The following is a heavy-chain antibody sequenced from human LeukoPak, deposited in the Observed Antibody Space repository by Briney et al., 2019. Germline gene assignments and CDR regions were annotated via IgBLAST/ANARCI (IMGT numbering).Heavy chain of an antibody. CDR1: GFTFSSYA. J-gene: IGHJ6*02. V-gene: IGHV3-30-3*01. D-gene: IGHD6-13*01. CDR3: ARVTLAAVGTMNYYSHGMDV. Sequence: GGSLRLSCAASGFTFSSYAMHWVRQAPGKGLEWVAVTSFDGTNEYYADSVRGRFTISRDNSKNTVYLHMNSLRTEDTAVYYCARVTLAAVGTMNYYSHGMDVWGQGTTVTVSS. CDR2: TSFDGTNE.